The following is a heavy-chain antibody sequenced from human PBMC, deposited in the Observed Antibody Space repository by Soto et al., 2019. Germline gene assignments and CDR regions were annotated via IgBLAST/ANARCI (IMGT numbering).Heavy chain of an antibody. V-gene: IGHV1-18*01. D-gene: IGHD1-1*01. J-gene: IGHJ4*02. CDR1: GYTPTNYD. CDR2: ISAYNGNR. Sequence: GPEVKKPGASVTVSCKTSGYTPTNYDIGWVRQAPGQGLEWMGWISAYNGNRNSAQKLQGRLTMTTDTSTKTAYMELRSLRSDDTAVYYCARGRYGDYWGQGALVTVSS. CDR3: ARGRYGDY.